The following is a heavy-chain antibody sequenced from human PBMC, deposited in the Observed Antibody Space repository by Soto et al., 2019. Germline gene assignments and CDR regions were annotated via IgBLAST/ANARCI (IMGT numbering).Heavy chain of an antibody. CDR2: VKQDGSEK. CDR3: ARDNGADEYDFWSDSERLYAFDV. CDR1: RFTFSNYW. J-gene: IGHJ3*01. D-gene: IGHD3-3*01. V-gene: IGHV3-7*03. Sequence: EVQLVESGGDLVQPGGSLRLSCAASRFTFSNYWMNWVRQAPGKGLEWVANVKQDGSEKYYGDSVKGRFTISRDNVKNSVYLQMNSLRAEDTAVDYCARDNGADEYDFWSDSERLYAFDVWGQGTTVTVSS.